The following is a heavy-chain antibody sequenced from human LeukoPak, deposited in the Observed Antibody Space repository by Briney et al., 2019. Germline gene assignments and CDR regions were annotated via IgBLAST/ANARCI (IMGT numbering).Heavy chain of an antibody. D-gene: IGHD3-22*01. J-gene: IGHJ4*02. CDR1: GYTFTSYA. Sequence: ASVKVSCKASGYTFTSYAMNWVRQAPGQGLEWMGWISAYNGNTNYAQKLQGRVTMTTDTSTSTAYMELRSLRSDDTAVYYCARSRYYYDSSGYPQGYWGQGTLVTVSS. V-gene: IGHV1-18*01. CDR2: ISAYNGNT. CDR3: ARSRYYYDSSGYPQGY.